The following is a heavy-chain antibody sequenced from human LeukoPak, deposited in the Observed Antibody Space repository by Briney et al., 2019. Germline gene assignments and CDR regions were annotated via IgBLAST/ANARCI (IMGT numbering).Heavy chain of an antibody. CDR2: IYYIGST. J-gene: IGHJ5*02. CDR3: ARGGIVGSRTNWFDP. V-gene: IGHV4-59*01. D-gene: IGHD1-26*01. CDR1: GGSIRSYY. Sequence: SETLSLSCTVSGGSIRSYYWSWIRQPPGKGLECIGYIYYIGSTNYNPSLKSRVTISLDTSKSQFSLKLTSVTPADTAVYYCARGGIVGSRTNWFDPWGQGILVTVSS.